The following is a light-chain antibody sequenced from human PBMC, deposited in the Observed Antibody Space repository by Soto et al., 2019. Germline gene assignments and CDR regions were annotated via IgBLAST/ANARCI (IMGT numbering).Light chain of an antibody. CDR2: AAS. Sequence: DIQLTQSPSFLSASVGDRVTITCRASQGISSYLAWYQQKPGKAPKLLIYAASTLQSGVPSRLRGSGSGTEFTLTISSLQPEDFATYYCQQLNSYPPFTFGPGTKVDIK. CDR1: QGISSY. J-gene: IGKJ3*01. V-gene: IGKV1-9*01. CDR3: QQLNSYPPFT.